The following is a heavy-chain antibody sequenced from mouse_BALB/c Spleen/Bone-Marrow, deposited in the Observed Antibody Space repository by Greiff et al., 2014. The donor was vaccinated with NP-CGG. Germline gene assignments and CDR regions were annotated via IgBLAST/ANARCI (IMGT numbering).Heavy chain of an antibody. CDR2: IRNKAYGYTT. Sequence: EVKVVESGGGLVQPGGSLRLSCATSGFTFTDHYMNWVRQPPGKALEWLAFIRNKAYGYTTEYSASVKGRFTISRDNSQNILYPQMNTLRAEDSATYYCARDMGGLLFDSWGQGTTLSVSS. CDR1: GFTFTDHY. V-gene: IGHV7-3*02. D-gene: IGHD1-1*01. CDR3: ARDMGGLLFDS. J-gene: IGHJ2*01.